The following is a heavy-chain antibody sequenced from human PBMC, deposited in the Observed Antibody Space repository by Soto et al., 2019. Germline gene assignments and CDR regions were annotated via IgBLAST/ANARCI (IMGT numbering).Heavy chain of an antibody. Sequence: ASVKVSCKASGYTFTSYGISWVRQAPGQGLEWMGWISAYNGNTNYAQKLQGRVTMTTDTSTSTAYMELRSLRSDDTALYYCTKDINMGGVDVWGQGTTVTVSS. V-gene: IGHV1-18*01. CDR3: TKDINMGGVDV. J-gene: IGHJ6*02. CDR1: GYTFTSYG. D-gene: IGHD1-20*01. CDR2: ISAYNGNT.